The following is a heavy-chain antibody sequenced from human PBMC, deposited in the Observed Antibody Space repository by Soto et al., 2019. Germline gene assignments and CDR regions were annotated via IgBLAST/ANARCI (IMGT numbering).Heavy chain of an antibody. CDR2: ISYDGSNK. Sequence: GGSLRLSCAASGFTFSSYAMHWVRQAPGKGLEWVAVISYDGSNKYYADSVKGRFTISRDNSKNTLYLQMNSLRAEDTAVYYCARESPMTPFDYWGQGTLVTVSS. CDR3: ARESPMTPFDY. CDR1: GFTFSSYA. D-gene: IGHD3-22*01. J-gene: IGHJ4*02. V-gene: IGHV3-30-3*01.